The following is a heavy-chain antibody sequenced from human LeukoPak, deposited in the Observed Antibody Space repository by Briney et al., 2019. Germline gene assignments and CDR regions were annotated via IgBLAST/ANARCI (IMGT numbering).Heavy chain of an antibody. CDR3: XXXXXXXXXGSCYREWVLIFDY. CDR2: ISYAGTNK. V-gene: IGHV3-30*03. CDR1: GFTFSSYA. Sequence: GGSLRLSCAASGFTFSSYAMHWVRQAPGKGLEWVALISYAGTNKYYADSVKGRFTISRDNSKNTLYLQMNSLRAEDTAVYYCXXXXXXXXXGSCYREWVLIFDYWGQGTLVTVSS. D-gene: IGHD2-15*01. J-gene: IGHJ4*02.